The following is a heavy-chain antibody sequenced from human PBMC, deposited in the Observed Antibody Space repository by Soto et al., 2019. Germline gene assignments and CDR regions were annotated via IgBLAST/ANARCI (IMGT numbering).Heavy chain of an antibody. V-gene: IGHV1-2*02. Sequence: QVQLVQSGAEVKEPGDSVRGSCEASGYTFTAYYIHWVRQAPGQGLEWMGWINPTFGDTTYAQDFQGRVSMTRDMSISTVYMELSRLTSDDTAIYYCARNMDYYYGPGSGNGHGFWGQGTTVTVFS. CDR1: GYTFTAYY. CDR2: INPTFGDT. CDR3: ARNMDYYYGPGSGNGHGF. J-gene: IGHJ6*02. D-gene: IGHD3-10*01.